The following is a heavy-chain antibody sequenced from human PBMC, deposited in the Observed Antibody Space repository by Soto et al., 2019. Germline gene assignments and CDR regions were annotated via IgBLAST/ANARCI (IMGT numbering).Heavy chain of an antibody. CDR3: AKGGYYYHSSGYYSVFDY. V-gene: IGHV3-23*01. D-gene: IGHD3-22*01. CDR1: GFTFSSYA. Sequence: EVQLLESGGGLVQPGGSLRLSCAASGFTFSSYAMSWVRQAPGKGLEWVSAISGSGGSTYYADSVKGRFTISRDNSKNPMYLQMNSLRDEDTAVYYCAKGGYYYHSSGYYSVFDYWGQGTLVTVSS. J-gene: IGHJ4*02. CDR2: ISGSGGST.